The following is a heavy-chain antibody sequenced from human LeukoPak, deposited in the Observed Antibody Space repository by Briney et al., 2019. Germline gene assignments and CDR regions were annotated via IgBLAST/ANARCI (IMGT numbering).Heavy chain of an antibody. D-gene: IGHD3-10*01. J-gene: IGHJ3*02. V-gene: IGHV4-59*01. Sequence: SETLSLTCTVSGGSISSYYWSWIRQPPRKGLEWIGYIYYSGSTNYNPSLKSRVTISVDTSKNQFSLKLSSVTAADTAVYYCARHLLPLRFEDAFDIWGQGTMVTVSS. CDR3: ARHLLPLRFEDAFDI. CDR2: IYYSGST. CDR1: GGSISSYY.